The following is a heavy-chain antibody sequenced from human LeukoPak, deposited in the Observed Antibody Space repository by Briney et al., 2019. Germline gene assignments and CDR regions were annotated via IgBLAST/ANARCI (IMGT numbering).Heavy chain of an antibody. D-gene: IGHD1-14*01. CDR2: ISSNGRST. J-gene: IGHJ3*02. CDR1: GFTFSSYA. CDR3: VKDRTGGRVAFDI. V-gene: IGHV3-64D*09. Sequence: QPGGSLRLSCSASGFTFSSYAMHWVRQAPGKGLEYVSAISSNGRSTYYADSVKGRFTISRDNSQNTLYLQVSSLRAEDTAVYYCVKDRTGGRVAFDIWGQGTMVTVSS.